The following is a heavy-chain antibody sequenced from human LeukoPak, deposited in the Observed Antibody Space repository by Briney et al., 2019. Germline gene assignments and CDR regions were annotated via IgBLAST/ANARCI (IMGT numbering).Heavy chain of an antibody. D-gene: IGHD1-26*01. Sequence: GGSLRLSCSASAFTFSGYALHWVRQAPGKGLEYVSGINDNGGRTHYGDSLKGSFTISRDNSKNTLYLQMSTLRAEDTAVYYCVKDLSGRYTFDYWGQGTLVTVSS. CDR2: INDNGGRT. CDR3: VKDLSGRYTFDY. J-gene: IGHJ4*02. V-gene: IGHV3-64D*09. CDR1: AFTFSGYA.